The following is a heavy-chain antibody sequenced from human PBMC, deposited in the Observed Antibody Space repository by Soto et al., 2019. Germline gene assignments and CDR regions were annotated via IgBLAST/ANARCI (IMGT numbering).Heavy chain of an antibody. J-gene: IGHJ6*02. CDR2: ISSSSSNT. D-gene: IGHD3-22*01. CDR3: ANGYYELDGMAV. V-gene: IGHV3-21*04. CDR1: GFTFSSYS. Sequence: GGSLRLSCASSGFTFSSYSMNWVRQAPGKGLEWVSSISSSSSNTYYADSVKGRFTISRDNSKNTLYLQMNSLRAEDTAVYYCANGYYELDGMAVWGQGTTVTVSS.